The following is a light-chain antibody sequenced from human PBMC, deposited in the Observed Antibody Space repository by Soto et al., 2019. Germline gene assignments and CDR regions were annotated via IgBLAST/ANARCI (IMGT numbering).Light chain of an antibody. Sequence: DIQMTQSPSTMYVSVGDRVTITCRASLSIRNWLAWYQQKPGRAPKLLIYRASSLESGVPSRFSGSGSGTEFTLTINSLQADDFATYYCQQHNSFSITFGQGTRLEIK. CDR1: LSIRNW. V-gene: IGKV1-5*03. J-gene: IGKJ5*01. CDR2: RAS. CDR3: QQHNSFSIT.